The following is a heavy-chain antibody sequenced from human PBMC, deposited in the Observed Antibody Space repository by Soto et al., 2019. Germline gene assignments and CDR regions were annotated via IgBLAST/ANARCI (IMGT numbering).Heavy chain of an antibody. Sequence: EVQLLEAGGGLVQPGGSLRLSCAASGFSFRDYGMSWVRQAPGKGLEWLSAIIGIGDTAYYADSVRGRFTISRDNSKNTLYLQLNDLGAEDTAIYYCAKDYDYGPSLPFDYWGQGTLVTVSS. CDR3: AKDYDYGPSLPFDY. V-gene: IGHV3-23*01. CDR2: IIGIGDTA. CDR1: GFSFRDYG. D-gene: IGHD4-17*01. J-gene: IGHJ4*02.